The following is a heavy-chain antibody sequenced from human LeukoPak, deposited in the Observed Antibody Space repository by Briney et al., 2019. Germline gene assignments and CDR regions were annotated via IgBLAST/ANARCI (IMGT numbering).Heavy chain of an antibody. V-gene: IGHV1-2*02. CDR3: AREIFRWFDS. J-gene: IGHJ5*01. D-gene: IGHD3-3*01. CDR1: GDTFSDDY. CDR2: IKVKSDGT. Sequence: GASVKVSCKASGDTFSDDYIHWARQAPGQGLQWMGWIKVKSDGTNYAQAFQGRVTMASDTSLTTTFMELSSLTPADTAVYYCAREIFRWFDSWGQGTLVTVSS.